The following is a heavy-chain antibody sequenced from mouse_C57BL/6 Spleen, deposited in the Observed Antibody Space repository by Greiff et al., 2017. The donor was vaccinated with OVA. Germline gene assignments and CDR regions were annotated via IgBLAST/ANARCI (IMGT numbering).Heavy chain of an antibody. CDR1: GYTFTSYG. CDR2: IYPRSGNT. Sequence: QVQLQQSGAELARPGASVKLSCKASGYTFTSYGISWVKQRPGQGLEWIGEIYPRSGNTYYNEKFKGKATLTADKSSSTAYMELRSLTSEDSAVYFCARPIYYYGSSFAWFAYWGQGTLVTVSA. D-gene: IGHD1-1*01. CDR3: ARPIYYYGSSFAWFAY. V-gene: IGHV1-81*01. J-gene: IGHJ3*01.